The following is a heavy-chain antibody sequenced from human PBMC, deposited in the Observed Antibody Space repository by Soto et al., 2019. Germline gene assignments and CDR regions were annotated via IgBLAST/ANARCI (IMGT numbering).Heavy chain of an antibody. CDR3: ARNFDY. V-gene: IGHV4-4*02. CDR1: GGSMITPNW. J-gene: IGHJ4*02. CDR2: IYHSGGT. Sequence: SETLSLTCAVSGGSMITPNWWSWVRQPPGKGLEWIGEIYHSGGTNYNPSLKSRVTISVDKSKIQFSLMLNSVTAADTAVYYCARNFDYWGQGTLVTVSS.